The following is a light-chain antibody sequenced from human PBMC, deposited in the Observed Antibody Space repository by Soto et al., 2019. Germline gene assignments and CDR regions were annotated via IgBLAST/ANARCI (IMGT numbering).Light chain of an antibody. V-gene: IGLV1-40*01. CDR1: SSNIGAGYD. CDR2: GNS. J-gene: IGLJ2*01. CDR3: QSYDSSLSVHVV. Sequence: QSVLTQPPSVSGAPGQRVTISCTGSSSNIGAGYDVHWYQQLPGTAPKLIIYGNSNRPSGVPDRFSGSKSGTSASLAITGLQAEDEADYYCQSYDSSLSVHVVFGGGTKVTVL.